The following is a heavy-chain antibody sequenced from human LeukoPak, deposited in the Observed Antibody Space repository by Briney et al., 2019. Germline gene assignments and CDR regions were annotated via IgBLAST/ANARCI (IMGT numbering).Heavy chain of an antibody. D-gene: IGHD6-6*01. CDR3: ARTEARPAPFYYYYYMDV. Sequence: GESLKISCKGSGYSFTSYWIGWVRQMPGKGLEWMGIIYPGDSDTRYSPSFQGQVTISADKSISTAYLQWSSLKASDTAMYYCARTEARPAPFYYYYYMDVWGKGTTVTVSS. V-gene: IGHV5-51*01. J-gene: IGHJ6*03. CDR1: GYSFTSYW. CDR2: IYPGDSDT.